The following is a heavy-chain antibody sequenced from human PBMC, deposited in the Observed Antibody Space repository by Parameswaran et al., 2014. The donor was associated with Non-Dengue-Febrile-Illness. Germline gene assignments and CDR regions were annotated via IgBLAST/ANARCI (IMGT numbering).Heavy chain of an antibody. V-gene: IGHV3-73*01. J-gene: IGHJ4*02. CDR3: TRRGYCSGGSCYTDY. Sequence: QMPGKGLEWVGRIRSKANSYATAYAASVKGRFTISRDDSKNTAYLQMNSLKTEDTAVYYCTRRGYCSGGSCYTDYWGQGTLVTVSS. D-gene: IGHD2-15*01. CDR2: IRSKANSYAT.